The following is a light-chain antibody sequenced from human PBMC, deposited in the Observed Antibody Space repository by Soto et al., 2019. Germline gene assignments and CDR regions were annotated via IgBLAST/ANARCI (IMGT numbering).Light chain of an antibody. CDR3: QSYDSSIDWV. CDR2: EDN. Sequence: NFMLTQPHSVSESPGKTVTISCTRSSGSIASNYVQWYQQRPGSAPTTVIYEDNQRPSGVPDRFSGSIDSSSNSASLTISGLKTEDEADYYCQSYDSSIDWVFGGRTQLTVL. CDR1: SGSIASNY. J-gene: IGLJ7*01. V-gene: IGLV6-57*03.